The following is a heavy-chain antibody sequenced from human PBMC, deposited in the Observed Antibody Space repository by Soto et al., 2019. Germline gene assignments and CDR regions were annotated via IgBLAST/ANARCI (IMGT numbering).Heavy chain of an antibody. Sequence: ASVKVSCKASGYTFTSYGISWVRQAPGQGLEWMGWISAYNGNTNYAQKLQGRVTMTTDTSTSTAYMELRSLRSDDTVVYYCARVGGYCSGGICYSESLSYGMAVWGQGTSVTVSS. V-gene: IGHV1-18*01. J-gene: IGHJ6*02. CDR1: GYTFTSYG. CDR2: ISAYNGNT. D-gene: IGHD2-15*01. CDR3: ARVGGYCSGGICYSESLSYGMAV.